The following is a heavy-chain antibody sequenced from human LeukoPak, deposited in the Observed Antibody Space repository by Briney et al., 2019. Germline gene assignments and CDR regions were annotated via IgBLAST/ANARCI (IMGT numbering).Heavy chain of an antibody. D-gene: IGHD5-18*01. CDR3: AKSDSYAPVDY. CDR1: GGSISSYY. V-gene: IGHV4-4*07. J-gene: IGHJ4*02. CDR2: IYTSGST. Sequence: SETLSLTCTVSGGSISSYYWIWIPQPAGKGLEWIGRIYTSGSTYYNPSLKSRVTMSVDTSKNQFSLKLSSATAADTAVDYCAKSDSYAPVDYWGQGTLVTVSS.